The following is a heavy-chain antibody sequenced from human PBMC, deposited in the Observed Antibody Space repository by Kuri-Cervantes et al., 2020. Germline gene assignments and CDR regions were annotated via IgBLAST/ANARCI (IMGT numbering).Heavy chain of an antibody. D-gene: IGHD3-10*01. CDR2: INPYSANT. J-gene: IGHJ6*02. V-gene: IGHV1-8*02. CDR1: GYSFTGYY. CDR3: ARGGIMVRGVFKSVSGMDV. Sequence: ASVKVSCKASGYSFTGYYMHWGRQAPGQGPEWMGWINPYSANTDYAQKFQGRLTMTRDTSISTAYMELSGLTSEDTAVYYCARGGIMVRGVFKSVSGMDVWGQGTTVTVSS.